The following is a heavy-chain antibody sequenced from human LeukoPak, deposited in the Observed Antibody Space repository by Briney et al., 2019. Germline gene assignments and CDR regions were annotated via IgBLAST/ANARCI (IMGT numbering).Heavy chain of an antibody. CDR2: IYYFGNT. J-gene: IGHJ5*02. V-gene: IGHV4-31*01. CDR3: ARGSGYFDSRGTVSWFDP. D-gene: IGHD3-22*01. CDR1: NGSMNSGGYY. Sequence: KPSETLSLTCTVSNGSMNSGGYYWSWIRQHPGKGLEWIGSIYYFGNTYYNPSLKSQVIISVDTSKNQFSLKMSSVTAADTAVYYCARGSGYFDSRGTVSWFDPWGQGTLVTVSS.